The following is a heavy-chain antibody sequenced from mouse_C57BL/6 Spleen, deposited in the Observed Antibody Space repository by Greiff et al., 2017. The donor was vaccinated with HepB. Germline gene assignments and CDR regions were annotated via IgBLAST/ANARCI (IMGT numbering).Heavy chain of an antibody. CDR2: INYDGSST. CDR1: GFTFSDYY. J-gene: IGHJ2*01. Sequence: EVNLVESEGGLVQPGSSMKLSCTASGFTFSDYYMAWVRQVPEKGLEWVANINYDGSSTYYLDSLKSRFIISRDNAKNILYLQMSSLKSEDTATYYCARDRGALLNYFDYWGQGTTLTVSS. CDR3: ARDRGALLNYFDY. V-gene: IGHV5-16*01. D-gene: IGHD2-1*01.